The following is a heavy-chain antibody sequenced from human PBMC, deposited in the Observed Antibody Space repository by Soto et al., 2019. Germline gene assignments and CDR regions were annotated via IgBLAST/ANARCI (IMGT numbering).Heavy chain of an antibody. J-gene: IGHJ2*01. Sequence: KGLEWVAVISYDGSNKYYADYVKGRLTISRDNSKNTLYLQMNSLRAEDTAVYYFFFFQAEDGIRDLCTVSAFLLNRSSDL. CDR2: ISYDGSNK. D-gene: IGHD2-15*01. CDR3: FFFQAEDGIRDLCTVSAFLLNRSSDL. V-gene: IGHV3-30-3*01.